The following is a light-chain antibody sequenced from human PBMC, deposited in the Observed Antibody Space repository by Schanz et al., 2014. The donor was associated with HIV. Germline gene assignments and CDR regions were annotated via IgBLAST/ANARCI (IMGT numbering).Light chain of an antibody. J-gene: IGLJ2*01. V-gene: IGLV2-8*01. CDR3: QSYDSSLGGSV. CDR2: EVT. Sequence: QSALTQPASVSGSPGQSVTISCTGTSSDVGGYNYVSWYQQHPGSAPRLIIYEVTKRPSGVPDRFSGSKSGTSASLAITGLQAEDEADYYCQSYDSSLGGSVFGGGTKLTVL. CDR1: SSDVGGYNY.